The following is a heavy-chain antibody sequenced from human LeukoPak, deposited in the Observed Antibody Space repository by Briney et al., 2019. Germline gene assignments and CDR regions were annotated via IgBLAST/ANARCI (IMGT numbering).Heavy chain of an antibody. J-gene: IGHJ4*02. CDR3: ATGSPLQTNYFAY. D-gene: IGHD4-11*01. V-gene: IGHV4-61*02. CDR1: CASISRVSYD. CDR2: IYTSGST. Sequence: PSETLSLTCTVSCASISRVSYDWSWIRQPAGKGLEWMGRIYTSGSTNYNPSLKSRITISVDTSKNQVSLKLSSVTAADTAVYYCATGSPLQTNYFAYWGQGTLVTVSS.